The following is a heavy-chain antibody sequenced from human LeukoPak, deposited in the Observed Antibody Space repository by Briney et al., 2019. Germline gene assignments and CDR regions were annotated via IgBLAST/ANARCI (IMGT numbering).Heavy chain of an antibody. CDR3: AYGSGSLRHDAFDM. CDR2: ISVSGDST. Sequence: GGSMRLSCAASGFTFSSYSMNWVRQAPGKGLEWVSSISVSGDSTYYADSVRGRFSIARDNSKNTLYLHMNSLRVEDTAVYYCAYGSGSLRHDAFDMWGQGTMVTVFS. D-gene: IGHD1-26*01. J-gene: IGHJ3*02. CDR1: GFTFSSYS. V-gene: IGHV3-23*01.